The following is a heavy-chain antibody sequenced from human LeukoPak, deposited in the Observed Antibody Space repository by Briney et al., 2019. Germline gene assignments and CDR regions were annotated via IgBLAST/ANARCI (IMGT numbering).Heavy chain of an antibody. CDR1: GGSISSYY. J-gene: IGHJ5*02. CDR3: ARNHYGDYVWFDP. D-gene: IGHD4-17*01. Sequence: PSETLSLTCTVSGGSISSYYWSWIRQPPGKGLERIGYIYYSGSTNYNPSLKSRVTISVDTSKNQFSLKLSSVTAADTAVYYCARNHYGDYVWFDPWGQGTLVTVSS. V-gene: IGHV4-59*01. CDR2: IYYSGST.